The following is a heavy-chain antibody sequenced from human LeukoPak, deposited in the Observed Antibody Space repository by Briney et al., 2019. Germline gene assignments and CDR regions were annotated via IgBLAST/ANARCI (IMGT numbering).Heavy chain of an antibody. D-gene: IGHD6-25*01. CDR1: GGSISSGSYY. Sequence: PSETLSLTCTVSGGSISSGSYYWSWIRQPPGKGLEWIGYIYYSGSTNYNPSLKSRVTISVDTSKNQFSLKLSSVTAADTAVYYCARAEEAAQPNGIYYYYYMDVWGKGTTVTVSS. CDR3: ARAEEAAQPNGIYYYYYMDV. CDR2: IYYSGST. V-gene: IGHV4-61*01. J-gene: IGHJ6*03.